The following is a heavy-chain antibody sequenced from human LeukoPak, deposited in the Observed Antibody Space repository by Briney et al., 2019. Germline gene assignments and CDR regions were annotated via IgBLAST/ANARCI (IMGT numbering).Heavy chain of an antibody. CDR3: ARAIDDAFDI. D-gene: IGHD2-15*01. J-gene: IGHJ3*02. CDR2: IYYSGST. CDR1: GGSISSHY. V-gene: IGHV4-59*11. Sequence: PSETLSLTCTVSGGSISSHYWSWIRQPPGKGLEWIGYIYYSGSTNYNPSLKSRVTISVDTSKNQFPLKLSSVTAADTAVYYCARAIDDAFDIWGQGTMVTVSS.